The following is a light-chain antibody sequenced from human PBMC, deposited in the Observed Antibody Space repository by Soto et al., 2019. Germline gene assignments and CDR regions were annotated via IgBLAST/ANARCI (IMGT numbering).Light chain of an antibody. V-gene: IGLV2-14*01. Sequence: QSVLTQPASVSGSPGQSITISCTGTSSDVGAYNYVSWYQHHPGKAPKLMIYEVSTRPSGVSNRFSGSKSGNTASLTISGLQAEDEAAYYCSSYTSSTTLGVFGGGTKVTVL. CDR3: SSYTSSTTLGV. CDR1: SSDVGAYNY. J-gene: IGLJ2*01. CDR2: EVS.